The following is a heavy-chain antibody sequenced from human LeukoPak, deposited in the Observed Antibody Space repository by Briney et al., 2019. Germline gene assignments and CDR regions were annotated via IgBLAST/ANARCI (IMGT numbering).Heavy chain of an antibody. V-gene: IGHV4-39*01. CDR2: IYYSGST. D-gene: IGHD5-12*01. J-gene: IGHJ4*02. Sequence: SETLSLTCTVSGGSISSSSYYWGWIRQPPGKGLEWIGSIYYSGSTYYNPSLKSRVTISVDTFKNQFSLKLSSVTAADTAVYYCASTGSLYGGHDPIFDYWGQGTLVTVSS. CDR1: GGSISSSSYY. CDR3: ASTGSLYGGHDPIFDY.